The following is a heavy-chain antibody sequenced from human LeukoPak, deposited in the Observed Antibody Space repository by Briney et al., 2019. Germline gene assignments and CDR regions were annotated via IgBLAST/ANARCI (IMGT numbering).Heavy chain of an antibody. CDR1: GYTFTSYG. D-gene: IGHD4-17*01. CDR3: AGHYGDLFYYYYYGMDV. V-gene: IGHV1-18*01. J-gene: IGHJ6*02. Sequence: ASVKVSCKASGYTFTSYGISWVRQAPGQGLEWMGWISAYNGNTNYAQKLQGRVTMTTDTSTSTTYMELRSLRSDDTAVYYCAGHYGDLFYYYYYGMDVWGQGTTVTVSS. CDR2: ISAYNGNT.